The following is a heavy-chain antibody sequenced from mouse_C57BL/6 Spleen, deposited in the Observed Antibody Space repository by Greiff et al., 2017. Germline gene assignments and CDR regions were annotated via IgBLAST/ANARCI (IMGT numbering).Heavy chain of an antibody. CDR2: ISSGGSYT. CDR3: ARQVRDGYFFDY. D-gene: IGHD2-3*01. V-gene: IGHV5-6*01. J-gene: IGHJ2*01. CDR1: GFTFSSYG. Sequence: EVHLVESGGDLVKPGGSLKLSCAASGFTFSSYGMSWVRQTPDKRLEWVATISSGGSYTYYPDSVKGRFTISRDNAKNTLYLQMSSLKSEDTAMYYCARQVRDGYFFDYWGQGTTLTVSS.